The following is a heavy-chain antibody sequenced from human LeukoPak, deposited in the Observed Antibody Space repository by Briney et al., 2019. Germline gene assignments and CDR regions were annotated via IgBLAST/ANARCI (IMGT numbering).Heavy chain of an antibody. CDR2: INPNSGGT. CDR1: GYTFTGYY. CDR3: ARGPIVVVTKEKDWFDP. D-gene: IGHD3-22*01. J-gene: IGHJ5*02. V-gene: IGHV1-2*02. Sequence: GASVKVSCKASGYTFTGYYMHWVRQAPGQGLEWMGWINPNSGGTNYAQKFQGRVTMTRDTSISTAYMELSRLRSDDTAVYYCARGPIVVVTKEKDWFDPWGQGTLVTVSS.